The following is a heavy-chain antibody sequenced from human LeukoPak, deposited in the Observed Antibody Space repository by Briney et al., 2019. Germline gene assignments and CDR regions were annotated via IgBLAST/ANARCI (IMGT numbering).Heavy chain of an antibody. V-gene: IGHV3-64*01. CDR2: HSSNGGRT. J-gene: IGHJ6*02. CDR3: VRSGPGAYYYYGMDV. CDR1: GFTFSSYA. D-gene: IGHD1-26*01. Sequence: GGSLRLSCAASGFTFSSYAMHWVPQAPGKGLEYVSAHSSNGGRTYYANSVKGRFTISRDNSKNTLYLQMGSLRAEDMAVYYCVRSGPGAYYYYGMDVWGQGTTVTVSS.